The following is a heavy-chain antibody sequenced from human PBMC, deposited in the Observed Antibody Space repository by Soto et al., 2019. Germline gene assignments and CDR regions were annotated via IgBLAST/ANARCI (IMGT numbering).Heavy chain of an antibody. CDR1: GYTLTGLS. CDR3: ATRGYDFWSGRSRYYYGMDV. J-gene: IGHJ6*02. Sequence: GASVKVSCKVSGYTLTGLSMHWVRQAPGEGLEWMGGFDPEDGETIYAQKFQGRVTMTEDTSTDTAYMELSSLRSEDTAVYYCATRGYDFWSGRSRYYYGMDVWGQGTTVTVSS. D-gene: IGHD3-3*01. V-gene: IGHV1-24*01. CDR2: FDPEDGET.